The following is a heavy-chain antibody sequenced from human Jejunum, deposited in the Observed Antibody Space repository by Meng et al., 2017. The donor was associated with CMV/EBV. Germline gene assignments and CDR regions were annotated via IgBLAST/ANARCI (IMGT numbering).Heavy chain of an antibody. Sequence: GFSFSAINVNWVRRAPGKGLEWVASISSTGSYIYYADSLKGRFTISRDNAKNLLYLQMNSLRAEDTAVYYCANQLPWNYYYGMDLWGQGTTVTVSS. CDR2: ISSTGSYI. V-gene: IGHV3-21*06. CDR3: ANQLPWNYYYGMDL. D-gene: IGHD1-1*01. CDR1: GFSFSAIN. J-gene: IGHJ6*02.